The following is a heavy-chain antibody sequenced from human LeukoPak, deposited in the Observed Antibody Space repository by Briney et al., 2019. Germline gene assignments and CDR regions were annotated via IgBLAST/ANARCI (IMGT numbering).Heavy chain of an antibody. D-gene: IGHD3-3*01. CDR2: ISYDGSNK. CDR3: AKVPSITIFGVVRLGQDYFDY. Sequence: PGGSLRLSCAASGFTFSSYAMHWVRQAPGKGLEWVAIISYDGSNKYYADSVKGRFTISRDNSKNTLYLQMNSLRAEDTAVYYCAKVPSITIFGVVRLGQDYFDYWGQGTLVTVSS. V-gene: IGHV3-30*04. J-gene: IGHJ4*02. CDR1: GFTFSSYA.